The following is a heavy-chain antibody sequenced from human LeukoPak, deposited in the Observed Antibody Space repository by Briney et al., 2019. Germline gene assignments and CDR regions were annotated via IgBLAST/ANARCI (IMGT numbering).Heavy chain of an antibody. J-gene: IGHJ6*03. Sequence: ASVKVSCKASGYTFTGYYMHWVRQAPGQGLEWMGWINPNSGGTNYAQKFQGRVTMTRDTSISTAYMELSRLRSDDTAVYYCARSRGGYSYGLRGGYYYYYMDVWGKGTTVTVSS. CDR2: INPNSGGT. CDR3: ARSRGGYSYGLRGGYYYYYMDV. CDR1: GYTFTGYY. D-gene: IGHD5-18*01. V-gene: IGHV1-2*02.